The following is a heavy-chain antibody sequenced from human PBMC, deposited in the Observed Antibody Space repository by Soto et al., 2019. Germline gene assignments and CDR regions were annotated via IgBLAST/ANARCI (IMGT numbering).Heavy chain of an antibody. J-gene: IGHJ4*02. D-gene: IGHD3-22*01. V-gene: IGHV3-30*18. CDR1: GFTFSSYG. Sequence: GGSLRLSCAASGFTFSSYGMHWVRQAPGKGLEWVAVISYDGSNKYYADSVKGRFTISRDNSKNTLYLQMNSLRAEDTAVYYCAKDLQATYYYDSSGSDYWGQGTLVTVSS. CDR2: ISYDGSNK. CDR3: AKDLQATYYYDSSGSDY.